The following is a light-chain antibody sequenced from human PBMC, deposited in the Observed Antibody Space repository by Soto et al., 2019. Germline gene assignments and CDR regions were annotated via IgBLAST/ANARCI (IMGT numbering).Light chain of an antibody. CDR3: SSYRRSTTAV. Sequence: QSALTQPASVSGSPGQSITISCTGTSSDIGGYNSVSWYQQHPGKAPKLMIYDVSYRPSGVSNRFSGSKSGNTASLTISGLQAEDEAQYYCSSYRRSTTAVLGGGTKLTVL. CDR2: DVS. J-gene: IGLJ2*01. CDR1: SSDIGGYNS. V-gene: IGLV2-14*01.